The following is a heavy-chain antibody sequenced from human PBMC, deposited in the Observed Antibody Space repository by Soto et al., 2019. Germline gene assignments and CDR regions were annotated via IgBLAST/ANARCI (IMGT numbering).Heavy chain of an antibody. CDR1: GGSFSGYY. CDR2: INHSGST. CDR3: ASPIAAAGTS. D-gene: IGHD6-13*01. Sequence: SETLSLTCAVYGGSFSGYYWSWIRQPPGKGLEWIGEINHSGSTNYNPSLKSRVTISVDTSKNQFSLKLSSVTAADTAVYYCASPIAAAGTSWGQGTLVTVSS. J-gene: IGHJ4*02. V-gene: IGHV4-34*01.